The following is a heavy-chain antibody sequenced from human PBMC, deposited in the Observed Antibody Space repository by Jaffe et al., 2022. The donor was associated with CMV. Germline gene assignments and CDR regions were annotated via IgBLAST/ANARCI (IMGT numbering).Heavy chain of an antibody. CDR2: INAGNGNT. CDR1: GYTFTSYA. Sequence: QVQLVQSGAEVKKPGASVKVSCKASGYTFTSYAMHWVRQAPGQRLEWMGWINAGNGNTKYSQKFQGRVTITRDTSASTAYMELSSLRSEDTAVYYCARSSGSYLDAEYFQHWGQGTLVTVSS. D-gene: IGHD1-26*01. V-gene: IGHV1-3*01. CDR3: ARSSGSYLDAEYFQH. J-gene: IGHJ1*01.